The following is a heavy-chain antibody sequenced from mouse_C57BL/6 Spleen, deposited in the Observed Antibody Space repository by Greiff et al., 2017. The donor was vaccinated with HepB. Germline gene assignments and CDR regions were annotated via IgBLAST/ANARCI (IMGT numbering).Heavy chain of an antibody. CDR3: TFSDV. Sequence: EVQGVESGGGLVQPGGSMKLSCVASGFTFSNYWMNWVRQSPEKGLEWVAQIRLKSDNYATHYAESVKGRFTISRDDSKSSVYLQMNNLRAEDTGIYYCTFSDVWGTGTTVTVSS. CDR1: GFTFSNYW. J-gene: IGHJ1*03. V-gene: IGHV6-3*01. CDR2: IRLKSDNYAT.